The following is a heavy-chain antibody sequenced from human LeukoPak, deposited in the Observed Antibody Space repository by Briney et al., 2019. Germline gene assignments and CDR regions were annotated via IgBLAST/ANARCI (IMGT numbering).Heavy chain of an antibody. Sequence: GESLKISCKGSGYSFASYWIVWVRQMPGKGLECMGIIYPGDSDTRHRPSFQGQVTISADKSISTAYLQWSGLKTSDTAMYYCATTTTRGIPHYFDYWGQGTLVTVSS. J-gene: IGHJ4*02. V-gene: IGHV5-51*01. CDR1: GYSFASYW. CDR3: ATTTTRGIPHYFDY. D-gene: IGHD1-1*01. CDR2: IYPGDSDT.